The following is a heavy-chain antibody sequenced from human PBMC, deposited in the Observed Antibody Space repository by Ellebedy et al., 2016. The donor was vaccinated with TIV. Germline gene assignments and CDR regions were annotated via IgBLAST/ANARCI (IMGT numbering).Heavy chain of an antibody. J-gene: IGHJ6*02. V-gene: IGHV1-18*04. CDR2: ISAYNGNT. CDR3: ARVQKRTTVTTYGMDV. Sequence: ASVKVSCXASGYTFTSYGISWVRQAPGQGLEWMGWISAYNGNTNYAQKLQGRVTMTTDTSTSTAYMELRSLRSDDTAVYYCARVQKRTTVTTYGMDVWGQGTTVTVSS. CDR1: GYTFTSYG. D-gene: IGHD4-17*01.